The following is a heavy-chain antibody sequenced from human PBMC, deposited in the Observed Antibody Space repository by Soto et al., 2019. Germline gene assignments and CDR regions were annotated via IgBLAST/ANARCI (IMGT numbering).Heavy chain of an antibody. V-gene: IGHV3-33*01. Sequence: VQLVESGGGVVQPGRSLRLSCAASGFTFSSYGMHWVRQAPGKGLAWVAVIWYDGSNKYYADSVKGRFTISRDNSKNTLYLQMNSLRAEDMAVYYCARDLSRGYSYGSDYWGQGTLVTVSS. D-gene: IGHD5-18*01. CDR3: ARDLSRGYSYGSDY. CDR2: IWYDGSNK. J-gene: IGHJ4*02. CDR1: GFTFSSYG.